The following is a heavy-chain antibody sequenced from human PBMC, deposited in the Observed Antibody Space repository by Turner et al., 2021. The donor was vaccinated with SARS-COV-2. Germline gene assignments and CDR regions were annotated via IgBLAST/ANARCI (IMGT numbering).Heavy chain of an antibody. CDR1: GRLISSSSYY. J-gene: IGHJ2*01. Sequence: QLKLQESGPAVVKPSETLSLSCIGSGRLISSSSYYWGWIRQPPGKGLEWIGSIYYSRSTYYNPSLKSRVTISVDTSKNQFSLKLSSVTAADAAVYYCARHPYYYDSSGLYWYFDLWGRGTLVTVSS. CDR2: IYYSRST. V-gene: IGHV4-39*01. D-gene: IGHD3-22*01. CDR3: ARHPYYYDSSGLYWYFDL.